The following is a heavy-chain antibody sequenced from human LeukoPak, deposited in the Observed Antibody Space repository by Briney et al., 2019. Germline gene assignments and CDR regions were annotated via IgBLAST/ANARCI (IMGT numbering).Heavy chain of an antibody. V-gene: IGHV4-59*01. CDR3: ARAPGVGGGPVAGTNWFDP. CDR1: GGSMSSYY. CDR2: IYHSGTT. J-gene: IGHJ5*02. Sequence: SETLSLTCTVSGGSMSSYYWSWIRQPPGKGLEWIGYIYHSGTTNYNPSLKSRVTISVDKPKKQFSLKLNSVTAADTAVYYCARAPGVGGGPVAGTNWFDPWGQGTLVTVSS. D-gene: IGHD6-19*01.